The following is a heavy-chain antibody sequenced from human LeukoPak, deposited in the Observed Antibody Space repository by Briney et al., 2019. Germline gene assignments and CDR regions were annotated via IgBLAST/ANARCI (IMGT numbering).Heavy chain of an antibody. J-gene: IGHJ4*02. V-gene: IGHV3-53*01. D-gene: IGHD3-16*02. CDR2: IYSGGST. CDR3: ARRVIPYYFDY. CDR1: GFTVSSNY. Sequence: PGGSLRLSCAASGFTVSSNYMSWVRQAPGKGLEWVSVIYSGGSTYYADSVKGRFTISRDNSKNTLYLQMNSLRAEDTAVYYCARRVIPYYFDYWGQGTLVTVSS.